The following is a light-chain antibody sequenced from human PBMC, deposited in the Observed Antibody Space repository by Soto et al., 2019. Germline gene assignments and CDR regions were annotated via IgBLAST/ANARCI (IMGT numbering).Light chain of an antibody. V-gene: IGLV2-18*01. CDR2: EVS. Sequence: QSVLTQPPSVSGSPGQSVTISCTGASSDVGSYNRVSWYQQPPGTAPKLMIYEVSNRPSGVPDRFSGSESGNTASLTISGLQAEDEADYYCSLYTRSSTVMFGGGTKLTVL. CDR1: SSDVGSYNR. CDR3: SLYTRSSTVM. J-gene: IGLJ3*02.